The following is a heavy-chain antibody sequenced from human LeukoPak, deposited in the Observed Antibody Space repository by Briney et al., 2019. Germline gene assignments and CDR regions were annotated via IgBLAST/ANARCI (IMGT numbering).Heavy chain of an antibody. V-gene: IGHV3-30*03. CDR3: ARPKPDFWSGYYVYYFDY. D-gene: IGHD3-3*01. Sequence: PGRSLRLSCAASGFTFSSYGMHWVRQAPGKGLEWVAVISYDGSNKYYADSVKGRFTISRDNSKNTLYLQMNSLRAEDTAVYYRARPKPDFWSGYYVYYFDYWGQGTLVTVSS. CDR1: GFTFSSYG. CDR2: ISYDGSNK. J-gene: IGHJ4*02.